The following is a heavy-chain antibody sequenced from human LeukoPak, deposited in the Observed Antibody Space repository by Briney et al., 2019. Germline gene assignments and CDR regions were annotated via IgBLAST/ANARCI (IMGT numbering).Heavy chain of an antibody. CDR3: ARSFNPYNWNDVFFDY. CDR2: IYYSGST. CDR1: GGSISSSSYY. V-gene: IGHV4-39*07. Sequence: SETLSLTCTVSGGSISSSSYYWGWIRQPPGKGLEWIGSIYYSGSTYYNPSLKSRVTISVDTSKNQFSLKLRSVTAADTAVYYCARSFNPYNWNDVFFDYWGQGTLVTVSS. D-gene: IGHD1-20*01. J-gene: IGHJ4*02.